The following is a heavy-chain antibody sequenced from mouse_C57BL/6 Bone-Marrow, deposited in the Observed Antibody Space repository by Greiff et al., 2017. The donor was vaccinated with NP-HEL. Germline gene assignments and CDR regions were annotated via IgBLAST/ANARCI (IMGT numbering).Heavy chain of an antibody. CDR3: ARGGWGHYSDGFDY. J-gene: IGHJ2*01. D-gene: IGHD1-2*01. Sequence: QVHVKQSGSELRSPGSSVKLSCKDFDSAVFPIAYMSWVRQQPGHGFEWIGGILPSIGRTIYGEKFEDKATLDADTLSNTAYMELNSLTSEDSVICYCARGGWGHYSDGFDYWGQGTTLTVSS. CDR2: ILPSIGRT. V-gene: IGHV15-2*01. CDR1: DSAVFPIAY.